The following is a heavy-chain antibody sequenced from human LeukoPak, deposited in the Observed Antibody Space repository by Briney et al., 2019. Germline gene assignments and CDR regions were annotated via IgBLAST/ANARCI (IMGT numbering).Heavy chain of an antibody. Sequence: GGSLRLSCAASGFTFSSYAMSWVRQAPGKGLEWVSAISGSGGSTYYADSVKGRFTISRDNSKNTLYLQMNSLRAEDTAVYYCAKPRIRRALLLWFGEANDAFDIWGQGTMVTVSS. D-gene: IGHD3-10*01. CDR1: GFTFSSYA. CDR2: ISGSGGST. V-gene: IGHV3-23*01. J-gene: IGHJ3*02. CDR3: AKPRIRRALLLWFGEANDAFDI.